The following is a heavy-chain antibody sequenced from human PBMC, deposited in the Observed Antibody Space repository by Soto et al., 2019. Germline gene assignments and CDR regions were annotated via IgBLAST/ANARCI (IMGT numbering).Heavy chain of an antibody. J-gene: IGHJ6*02. D-gene: IGHD1-1*01. V-gene: IGHV4-39*01. CDR1: GGSISSSSYY. CDR2: IYYSGST. Sequence: SETLSLTCTVSGGSISSSSYYWGWIRQPPGKGLEWIGSIYYSGSTYDNPSLKSQVTISVDTSKNQFSLKLSSVTAADTAVYYCARNWNDLKSYYNGMEVWGQGTRVTVSS. CDR3: ARNWNDLKSYYNGMEV.